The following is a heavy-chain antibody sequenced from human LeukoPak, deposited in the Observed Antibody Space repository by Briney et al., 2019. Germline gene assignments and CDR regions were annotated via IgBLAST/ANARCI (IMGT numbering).Heavy chain of an antibody. D-gene: IGHD3-16*01. V-gene: IGHV3-7*03. CDR2: IKQDGGER. CDR1: GFTFSNYW. Sequence: GGSPRLSCAASGFTFSNYWMTWVRQVPGKGLEWVATIKQDGGERYYVDSVEGRFTISRDNGKTSMYLQMNSLRADDTAVYYCARSRAAVVMGELIPSFYYGMDVWGQGTTVTVSS. CDR3: ARSRAAVVMGELIPSFYYGMDV. J-gene: IGHJ6*02.